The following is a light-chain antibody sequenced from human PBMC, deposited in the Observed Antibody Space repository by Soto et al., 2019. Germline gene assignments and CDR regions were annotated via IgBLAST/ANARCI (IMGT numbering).Light chain of an antibody. CDR2: KAS. J-gene: IGKJ2*02. CDR1: QSISSW. Sequence: DIQMTQSPSTLSASVGDRVTITCRASQSISSWLAWYQQKPGKAPKLLIYKASTLESGVPSRFSGSGSGTEFTLNVGSLQPDDFATYYCQQYNSVPRTFGQGTKLEIK. CDR3: QQYNSVPRT. V-gene: IGKV1-5*03.